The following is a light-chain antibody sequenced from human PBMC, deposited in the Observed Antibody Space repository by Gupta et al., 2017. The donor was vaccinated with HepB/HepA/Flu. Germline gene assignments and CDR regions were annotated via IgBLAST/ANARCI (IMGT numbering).Light chain of an antibody. V-gene: IGKV1-9*01. CDR2: AAS. CDR3: QQVNTYPRT. Sequence: DIQLTQSPSFLSASVGDRVTITCRASQGISSYLAWYQQRPGKALNLLIYAASTLQSGVPSRFSGSGSGTEFSLSIISLQPEDFATYYCQQVNTYPRTFGQGTKVEIK. J-gene: IGKJ1*01. CDR1: QGISSY.